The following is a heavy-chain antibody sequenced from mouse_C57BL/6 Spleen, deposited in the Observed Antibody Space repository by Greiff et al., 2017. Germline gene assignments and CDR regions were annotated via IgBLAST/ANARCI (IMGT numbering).Heavy chain of an antibody. CDR1: GYSITSGYY. Sequence: EVQLQQSGPGLVKPSQSLSLTCSVTGYSITSGYYWNWIRQFPGNKLEWMGYISYDGSNNYNPSLKNRISITRDTSKNQFFLKLNSVTTEDTATYYCVREKDYYGLYYFDYWGQGTTLTVSS. CDR2: ISYDGSN. D-gene: IGHD1-2*01. V-gene: IGHV3-6*01. CDR3: VREKDYYGLYYFDY. J-gene: IGHJ2*01.